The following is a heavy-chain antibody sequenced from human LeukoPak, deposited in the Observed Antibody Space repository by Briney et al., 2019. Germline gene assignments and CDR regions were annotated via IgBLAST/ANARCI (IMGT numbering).Heavy chain of an antibody. Sequence: SVKVSCKASGGTFSSYAISWVRQAPGQGLEWMGRIIPILGIANYAQKFQGRVTIIADKSTSTAYMELSSLRSEDTAVYYCARDLTAGRLGYYYGMDVWGQGTTVTVSS. V-gene: IGHV1-69*04. J-gene: IGHJ6*02. CDR2: IIPILGIA. D-gene: IGHD1-14*01. CDR3: ARDLTAGRLGYYYGMDV. CDR1: GGTFSSYA.